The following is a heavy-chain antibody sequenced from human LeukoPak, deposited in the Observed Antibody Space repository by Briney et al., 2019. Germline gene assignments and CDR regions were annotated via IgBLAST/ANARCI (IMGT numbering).Heavy chain of an antibody. J-gene: IGHJ3*02. V-gene: IGHV3-9*01. CDR2: ISWNSGSI. CDR3: AKERAAAGRAFDI. Sequence: GRSLRLSCAASGFTFDDYAMHWVRQAPGKGLEWVSGISWNSGSIGYADSVKGRFTISRDNAKNSLYLQMNSLRAEETALYYCAKERAAAGRAFDIWGQGTMVTVSS. CDR1: GFTFDDYA. D-gene: IGHD6-13*01.